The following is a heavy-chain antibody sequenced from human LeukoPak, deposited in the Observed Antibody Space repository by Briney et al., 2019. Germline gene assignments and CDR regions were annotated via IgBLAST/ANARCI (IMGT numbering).Heavy chain of an antibody. CDR2: LSGNGGAT. V-gene: IGHV3-23*01. D-gene: IGHD2-15*01. Sequence: PGGSLRLSCAASGFTFSSYAMSWVRQAPGKGLEWVSSLSGNGGATYYADSVKGRFTISRDNSRDNSKNTLYLQMKSLRAEDTAVYYSANAPVVAAPINFDFWGQGTLVTVSS. CDR1: GFTFSSYA. CDR3: ANAPVVAAPINFDF. J-gene: IGHJ4*02.